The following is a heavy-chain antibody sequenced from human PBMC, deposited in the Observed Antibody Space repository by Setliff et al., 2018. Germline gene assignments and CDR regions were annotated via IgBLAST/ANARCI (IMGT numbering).Heavy chain of an antibody. D-gene: IGHD6-13*01. V-gene: IGHV7-4-1*02. CDR2: INTNTGNP. J-gene: IGHJ6*02. Sequence: GASVKVSCKASGYTFTSYAMNWVRQAPGQGLEWMGWINTNTGNPTYAQGFTGRFVFSLDTSVSTAYLQISSLKAEDTAVYYCARDLGGGVSNLYYYYYGMDVWGQGTTVTVSS. CDR3: ARDLGGGVSNLYYYYYGMDV. CDR1: GYTFTSYA.